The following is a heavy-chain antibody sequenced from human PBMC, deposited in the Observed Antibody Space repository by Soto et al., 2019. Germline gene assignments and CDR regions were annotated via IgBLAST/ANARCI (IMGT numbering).Heavy chain of an antibody. CDR2: ISGSGGTT. Sequence: EVQLLESGGGLVQPGGSLRLSCAASGFTFSSYAMSWVRQAPGKGLEWVSAISGSGGTTYYADSVKGRFTFSRDNSKNTLYLQMSSLRAEDRAVYYCAKTANGWFSAFEIWGQGTMVTVSS. V-gene: IGHV3-23*01. CDR3: AKTANGWFSAFEI. CDR1: GFTFSSYA. J-gene: IGHJ3*02. D-gene: IGHD6-19*01.